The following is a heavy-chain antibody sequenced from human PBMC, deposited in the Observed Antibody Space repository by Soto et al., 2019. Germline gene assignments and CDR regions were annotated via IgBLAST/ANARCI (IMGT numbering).Heavy chain of an antibody. CDR3: ARPQFSGTYHDTFNI. V-gene: IGHV4-39*02. D-gene: IGHD1-26*01. J-gene: IGHJ3*02. CDR1: GGSISSSSYY. Sequence: SEILSLTCTVSGGSISSSSYYWGWIRQPPGKGLEWIGSIYYSGSTYYNPSLKSRVTISVDTSKNLFSLKLTSVTAADTAMYYCARPQFSGTYHDTFNIWGQGTMVTVSS. CDR2: IYYSGST.